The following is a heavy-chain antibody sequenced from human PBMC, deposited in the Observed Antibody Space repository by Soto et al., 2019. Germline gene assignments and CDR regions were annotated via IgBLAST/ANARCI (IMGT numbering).Heavy chain of an antibody. CDR2: ISSSSSYT. Sequence: QVQLVESGGGLVKPGGSLRLSCAASGFTFSDYYMSWIRQAPGKGLEWVSYISSSSSYTSYADSVKGRFTISRDNAKNSLYLQMNSLRAEDTAVYYCAGQDRQGGIDYWGQGTLVTVSS. CDR3: AGQDRQGGIDY. V-gene: IGHV3-11*06. J-gene: IGHJ4*02. D-gene: IGHD3-16*01. CDR1: GFTFSDYY.